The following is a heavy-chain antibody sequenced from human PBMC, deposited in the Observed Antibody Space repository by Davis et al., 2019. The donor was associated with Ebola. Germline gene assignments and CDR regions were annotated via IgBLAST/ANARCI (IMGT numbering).Heavy chain of an antibody. V-gene: IGHV3-7*03. D-gene: IGHD3-16*01. CDR3: AREAVWRFDP. Sequence: GESLKISCAASGFSFSSHWMSCVRQAPGQGLEWVANIRQDGSEKHYVDSVKGRFTISRDNAKNSLYLQMNSLRAEDTAVYYCAREAVWRFDPWGQGTLVTVSS. CDR1: GFSFSSHW. J-gene: IGHJ5*02. CDR2: IRQDGSEK.